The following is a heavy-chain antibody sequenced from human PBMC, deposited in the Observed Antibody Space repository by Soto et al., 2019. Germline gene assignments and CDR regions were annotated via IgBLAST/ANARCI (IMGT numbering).Heavy chain of an antibody. V-gene: IGHV1-69*11. CDR2: ISPNSGTT. J-gene: IGHJ4*02. Sequence: SVKGSCKASGYTFINYYMHWVRQAPGQGLEWMGRISPNSGTTNYAQKFQGRVRITADESTSTAYMELSSLRSEDTAVYYCARSMGGYSSSYFDYWGQGTLVTVSS. CDR3: ARSMGGYSSSYFDY. CDR1: GYTFINYY. D-gene: IGHD6-13*01.